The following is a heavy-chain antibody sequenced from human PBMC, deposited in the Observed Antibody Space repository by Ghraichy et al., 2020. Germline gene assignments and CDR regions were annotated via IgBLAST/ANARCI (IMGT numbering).Heavy chain of an antibody. CDR3: ARDMTVTRHYYYYYGMDV. D-gene: IGHD4-11*01. CDR1: GFTFSSYG. Sequence: LSLTCAASGFTFSSYGMHWVRQAPGKGLEWVAVIWYDGSNKYYADSVKGRFTISRDNSKNTLYLQMNSLRAEDTAVYYCARDMTVTRHYYYYYGMDVWGQGTTVTVSS. CDR2: IWYDGSNK. J-gene: IGHJ6*02. V-gene: IGHV3-33*01.